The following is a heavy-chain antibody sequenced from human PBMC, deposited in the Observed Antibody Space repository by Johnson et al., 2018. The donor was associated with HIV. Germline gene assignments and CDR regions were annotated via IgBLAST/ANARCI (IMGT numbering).Heavy chain of an antibody. J-gene: IGHJ3*02. D-gene: IGHD3-22*01. CDR2: IRYDGSNK. Sequence: QVQLVESGGGVVQPEMSLRLACAASGFTFSSYPMHWVRQAPGTGLEWVSFIRYDGSNKYYADSVKGRFTISRDNSKNTLYLQMNSLRAEDTAVYYCASCESDSSGRGAFDIWGQGTMVTVSS. CDR1: GFTFSSYP. CDR3: ASCESDSSGRGAFDI. V-gene: IGHV3-30*02.